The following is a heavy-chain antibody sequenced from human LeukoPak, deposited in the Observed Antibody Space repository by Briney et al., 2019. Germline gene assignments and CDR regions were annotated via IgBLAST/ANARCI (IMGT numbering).Heavy chain of an antibody. D-gene: IGHD6-19*01. CDR3: ARDPPGIAVAGNDRACDY. J-gene: IGHJ4*02. CDR1: GYTFTSYG. Sequence: ASVKVSCKASGYTFTSYGISWVRQAPGQGLEWMGWISAYNGNTNYAQKLQGRVTMTTDTSTSTAYMELRSLRSDDTAVYYCARDPPGIAVAGNDRACDYWGQGTLVTVSS. CDR2: ISAYNGNT. V-gene: IGHV1-18*01.